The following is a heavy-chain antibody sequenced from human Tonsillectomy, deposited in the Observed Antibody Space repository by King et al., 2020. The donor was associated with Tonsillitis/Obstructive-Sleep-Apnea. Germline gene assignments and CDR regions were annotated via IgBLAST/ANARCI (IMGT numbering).Heavy chain of an antibody. D-gene: IGHD6-19*01. CDR3: ARLGMAVAATFPSPDY. V-gene: IGHV5-51*01. Sequence: QLVQSGAEVKKPGESLKISCKGSGYIFTSYLIAWVRQMPGKVLEWRGTIYPGDSDTRNSPSFQGQVTISADKSISTAYLQWSSLKASDTAMYYCARLGMAVAATFPSPDYWGQGTLVTVSS. J-gene: IGHJ4*02. CDR2: IYPGDSDT. CDR1: GYIFTSYL.